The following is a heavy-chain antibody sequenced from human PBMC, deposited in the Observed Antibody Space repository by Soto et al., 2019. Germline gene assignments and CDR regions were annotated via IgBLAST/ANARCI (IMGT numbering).Heavy chain of an antibody. V-gene: IGHV4-38-2*01. CDR1: GYSISSGYC. CDR3: ARLVVVVVAATDEAPYNWFDP. J-gene: IGHJ5*02. Sequence: PSETLSLTCAVSGYSISSGYCWGWIRQPPGKGLEWIGSIYHSGSTYYNPSLKSRVTISVDTSKNQFSLKLSSVTAADTAVYYCARLVVVVVAATDEAPYNWFDPWGQGTLVTVSS. CDR2: IYHSGST. D-gene: IGHD2-15*01.